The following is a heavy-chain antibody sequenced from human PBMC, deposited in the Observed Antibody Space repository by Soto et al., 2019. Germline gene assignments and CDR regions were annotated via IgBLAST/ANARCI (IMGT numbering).Heavy chain of an antibody. CDR3: ARRAGPDFYCMDV. CDR2: ISSNGVGT. V-gene: IGHV3-64*01. D-gene: IGHD6-13*01. CDR1: GFTFSGYA. Sequence: EVQLAESGGGLAQPGGSLRLSCAASGFTFSGYAMDWVRQAPGKGLEYVSGISSNGVGTYYANSVQGRFTISRDNSKNTVYLQMGSLRPEDMAVYYCARRAGPDFYCMDVWGKGTTVTVSS. J-gene: IGHJ6*03.